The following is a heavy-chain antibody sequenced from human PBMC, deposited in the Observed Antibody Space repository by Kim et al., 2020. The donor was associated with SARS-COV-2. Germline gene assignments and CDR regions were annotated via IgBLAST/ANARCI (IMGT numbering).Heavy chain of an antibody. CDR2: ISSNGGST. V-gene: IGHV3-64*01. Sequence: GGSLRLSCAASGFTFSSYAMHWVRQAPGKGLEYVSAISSNGGSTYYANSVKGRFTISRDNSKNTLYLQMGGLRAEDMAVYYCARARSSGWSSWNFDYWGQGTLVTVSS. CDR3: ARARSSGWSSWNFDY. J-gene: IGHJ4*02. D-gene: IGHD6-19*01. CDR1: GFTFSSYA.